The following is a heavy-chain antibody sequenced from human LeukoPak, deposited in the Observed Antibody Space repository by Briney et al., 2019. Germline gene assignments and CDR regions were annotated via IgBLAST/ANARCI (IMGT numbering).Heavy chain of an antibody. CDR1: GDSVSSNSAA. D-gene: IGHD4-17*01. Sequence: SQTLSLTCAISGDSVSSNSAAWNWIRQSPSGGLEWLGRTYYRSKWYNDYAVSVKSRITINPDTSKNQFSLQLNSVTPEDTAVYYCARAQMDYGGYGYYYGMDVWGQGTTVTVSS. CDR2: TYYRSKWYN. J-gene: IGHJ6*02. V-gene: IGHV6-1*01. CDR3: ARAQMDYGGYGYYYGMDV.